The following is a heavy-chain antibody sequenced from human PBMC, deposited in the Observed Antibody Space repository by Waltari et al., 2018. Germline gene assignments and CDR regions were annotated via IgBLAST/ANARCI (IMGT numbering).Heavy chain of an antibody. V-gene: IGHV3-9*01. J-gene: IGHJ4*02. CDR2: ISWNSGFI. Sequence: EVELVESGGGWVQPGRSLRLSCATSGFSFDDYDMHWVRQAPGKGLEWVSGISWNSGFIGYADSVKGRFTISRDNGQNSLHLEMNSLRAEDTAFYYCVKDMYTTGESYFDFWGQGTLVTVSS. CDR3: VKDMYTTGESYFDF. CDR1: GFSFDDYD. D-gene: IGHD2-8*01.